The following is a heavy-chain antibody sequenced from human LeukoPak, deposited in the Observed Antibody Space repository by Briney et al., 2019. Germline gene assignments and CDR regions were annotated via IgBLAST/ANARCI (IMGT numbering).Heavy chain of an antibody. D-gene: IGHD6-25*01. CDR2: IYSGGST. V-gene: IGHV3-53*01. J-gene: IGHJ4*02. Sequence: GGSLRLSCAASGFTVSSNYMSWVRQAPGKGLEWVSVIYSGGSTYYADSVKGRFTISRDNSKNTLYLQMNSLRAEDTAVYYCAKRVGIAAPLSRCSFDYWGQGTLVTVSS. CDR1: GFTVSSNY. CDR3: AKRVGIAAPLSRCSFDY.